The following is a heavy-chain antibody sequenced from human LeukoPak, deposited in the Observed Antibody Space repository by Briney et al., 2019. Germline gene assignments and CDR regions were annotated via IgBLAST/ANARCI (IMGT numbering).Heavy chain of an antibody. D-gene: IGHD2-15*01. CDR3: AREPAVAAATNFDY. J-gene: IGHJ4*02. V-gene: IGHV5-51*01. CDR1: GYSFSSYW. CDR2: IYPGDSDT. Sequence: GESLKISCKGSGYSFSSYWIGWVRQTPGKGLERMGLIYPGDSDTKYSLSFQGQITMSVDKSINTAYLEWSGLKASDTAIYYCAREPAVAAATNFDYWGQGTLVTVSS.